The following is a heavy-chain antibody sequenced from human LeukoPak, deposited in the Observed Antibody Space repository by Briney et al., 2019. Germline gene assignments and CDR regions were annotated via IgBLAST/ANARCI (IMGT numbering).Heavy chain of an antibody. D-gene: IGHD3-16*01. CDR2: ITGSGGST. CDR1: GFTFSNYA. J-gene: IGHJ4*02. CDR3: ARETAAVWGSLDY. Sequence: PGGSLRLSCAASGFTFSNYAMSWVRQAPGKGLEWVSTITGSGGSTYYADSVKGRFTISRDNSKDTLYLQMNSLRAEDTAVYYCARETAAVWGSLDYWGQGTLVTVSS. V-gene: IGHV3-23*01.